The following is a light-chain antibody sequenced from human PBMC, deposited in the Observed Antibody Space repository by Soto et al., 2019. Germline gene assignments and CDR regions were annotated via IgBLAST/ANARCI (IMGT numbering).Light chain of an antibody. V-gene: IGKV3D-20*01. CDR1: QSVRSSY. CDR3: LQYGSSPHT. J-gene: IGKJ4*01. Sequence: EIVLTQSPATLSLSPGEKATLSCGASQSVRSSYLTWFQQKPGLAPRLLFYDAFTRATGIPDRFSGSGSGTDFPLTISRLEPEDFAVYYCLQYGSSPHTFGGGTKVEIK. CDR2: DAF.